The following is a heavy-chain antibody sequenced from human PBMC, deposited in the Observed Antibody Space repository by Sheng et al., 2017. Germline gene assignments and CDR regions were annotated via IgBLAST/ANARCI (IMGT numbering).Heavy chain of an antibody. CDR3: ANSLTEVGVVIFSPPVAC. CDR1: GFNFSTYA. D-gene: IGHD2-21*01. Sequence: EVQLVESGGGLVQPGGSLRLSCAGSGFNFSTYAMSWVRQAPGRGLEWVSTFGYNGRGAYYADSVKGRFVMSRDYSKNTVYLQMSSLRVEDTATYYCANSLTEVGVVIFSPPVACWGQGTLVTVSS. J-gene: IGHJ4*02. CDR2: FGYNGRGA. V-gene: IGHV3-23*04.